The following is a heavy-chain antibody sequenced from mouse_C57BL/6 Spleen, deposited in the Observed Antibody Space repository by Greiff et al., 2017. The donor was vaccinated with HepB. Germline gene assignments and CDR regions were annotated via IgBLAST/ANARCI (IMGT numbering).Heavy chain of an antibody. J-gene: IGHJ1*03. Sequence: QVQLQQSGAELVRPGTSVKMSCKASGYTFTNYWIGWAKQRPGHGLEWIGDIYPGGGYTNYNEKFKGKATLTADKSSSTAYMQFSSLTSEDSAIYDCARNYGSSTRYFDVWGTGTTVTVSS. V-gene: IGHV1-63*01. CDR1: GYTFTNYW. D-gene: IGHD1-1*01. CDR2: IYPGGGYT. CDR3: ARNYGSSTRYFDV.